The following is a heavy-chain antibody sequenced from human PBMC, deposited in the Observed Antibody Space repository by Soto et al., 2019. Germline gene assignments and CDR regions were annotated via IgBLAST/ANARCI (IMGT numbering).Heavy chain of an antibody. D-gene: IGHD6-19*01. J-gene: IGHJ5*02. CDR1: GFTFTSSA. CDR2: IVVGSGNT. Sequence: GASVKVSCKASGFTFTSSAIQWVRQARGQRLEWIGWIVVGSGNTNYAQKFQERVTITRDMSTSTAYMELSSLRSEDTAVYYCAAWLSVAGTSPFYPRAQRTLVTVSS. V-gene: IGHV1-58*02. CDR3: AAWLSVAGTSPFYP.